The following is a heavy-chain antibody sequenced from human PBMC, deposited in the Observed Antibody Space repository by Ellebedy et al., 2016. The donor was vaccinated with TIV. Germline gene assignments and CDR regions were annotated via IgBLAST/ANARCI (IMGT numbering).Heavy chain of an antibody. D-gene: IGHD1-26*01. CDR3: ASQGVGGATFDY. V-gene: IGHV1-2*02. Sequence: ASVKVSCKASAYIFTGHYVHCVRQPPGQGLEGRGWINPSSGGTNYAQKFQGRFTMTRDTSISTAYMELSRLRSDDPAVYYCASQGVGGATFDYWGQGTLVTVSS. CDR2: INPSSGGT. CDR1: AYIFTGHY. J-gene: IGHJ4*02.